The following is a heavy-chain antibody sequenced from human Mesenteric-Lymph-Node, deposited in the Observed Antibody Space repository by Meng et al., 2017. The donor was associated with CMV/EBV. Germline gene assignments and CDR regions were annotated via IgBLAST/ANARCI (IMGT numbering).Heavy chain of an antibody. D-gene: IGHD4-23*01. CDR3: ARDTGPASVDYYYYYGMDV. V-gene: IGHV1-18*01. CDR2: ISAHNGNT. J-gene: IGHJ6*02. CDR1: GYRFANYG. Sequence: ASVKVSCKASGYRFANYGFTWVRQAPGQGLEWMGWISAHNGNTDYAQNLQGRVTITTDTSTSTTYMEVRSLRSDDTAVYYCARDTGPASVDYYYYYGMDVWGQGTTVTVSS.